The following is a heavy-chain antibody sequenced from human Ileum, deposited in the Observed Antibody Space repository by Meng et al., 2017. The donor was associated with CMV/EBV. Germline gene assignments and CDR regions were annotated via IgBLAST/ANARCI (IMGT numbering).Heavy chain of an antibody. CDR2: VYSSGST. CDR3: ARGSSSWAFDY. D-gene: IGHD2-2*01. V-gene: IGHV4-4*07. CDR1: GASISGYY. Sequence: QVQLPDEGPGLCKLQVPLSLTCSVPGASISGYYWSWIRQPDTKVLEWIGRVYSSGSTDYNPSLQSRVTMSVDTSKNQFSLKLSSVTAADTAVYYCARGSSSWAFDYWGQGTLVTVSS. J-gene: IGHJ4*02.